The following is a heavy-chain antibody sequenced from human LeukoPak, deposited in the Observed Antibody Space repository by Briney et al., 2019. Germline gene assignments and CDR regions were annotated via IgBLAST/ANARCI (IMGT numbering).Heavy chain of an antibody. CDR1: GFTFSSYG. CDR2: IRYDGSNK. D-gene: IGHD3-10*01. Sequence: AGGSLRLSCAASGFTFSSYGMHWVRQAPGKGLEWVAFIRYDGSNKYYADSVKGRFTISRDNSKNTLYLQMNSLRAEDTAVYYCIGRQVRGVIMSLDYWGQGTLVTVSS. V-gene: IGHV3-30*02. CDR3: IGRQVRGVIMSLDY. J-gene: IGHJ4*02.